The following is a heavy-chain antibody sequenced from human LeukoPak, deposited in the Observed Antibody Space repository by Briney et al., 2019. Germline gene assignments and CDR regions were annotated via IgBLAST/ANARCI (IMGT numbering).Heavy chain of an antibody. J-gene: IGHJ5*02. CDR1: GGTFSSYA. D-gene: IGHD3-10*01. CDR3: VRDGEGVAISVNYWFDP. CDR2: MNPNTGDT. V-gene: IGHV1-8*02. Sequence: ASVTVSCKASGGTFSSYAIGWVRQAPGQGLEWMGWMNPNTGDTGYAQKFQGRVTMTRDISISTAYMELRGLRSEDTAIYYCVRDGEGVAISVNYWFDPWGQGTLVTVSS.